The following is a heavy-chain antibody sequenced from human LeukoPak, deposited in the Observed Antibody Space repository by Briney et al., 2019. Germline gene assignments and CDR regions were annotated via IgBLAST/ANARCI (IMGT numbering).Heavy chain of an antibody. V-gene: IGHV3-7*03. Sequence: GGSLRLSCAASGFTFSIYWMSWVRQAPGKGLEWVANIKQDGSEKYYVDAVKGRFTISRDNAKNSLYLQMNSLRAEETAVYYCASAGGYCSSTSCYPDWFDPWGQGTLVTVSS. D-gene: IGHD2-2*01. CDR1: GFTFSIYW. J-gene: IGHJ5*02. CDR3: ASAGGYCSSTSCYPDWFDP. CDR2: IKQDGSEK.